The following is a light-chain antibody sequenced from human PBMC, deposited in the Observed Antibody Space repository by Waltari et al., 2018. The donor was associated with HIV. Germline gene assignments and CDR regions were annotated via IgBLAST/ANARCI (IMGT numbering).Light chain of an antibody. V-gene: IGLV2-14*01. J-gene: IGLJ1*01. CDR1: SSDVGLSNY. Sequence: QSALTQPASVSGSPGQSITISCTGPSSDVGLSNYVSWYQQHPGKAPKLMIYEVTNRPSGVSDRFSGSKSGNTASLTISGLQAEDEADYYCTSYTTIFTYVFGTGTWVSVL. CDR3: TSYTTIFTYV. CDR2: EVT.